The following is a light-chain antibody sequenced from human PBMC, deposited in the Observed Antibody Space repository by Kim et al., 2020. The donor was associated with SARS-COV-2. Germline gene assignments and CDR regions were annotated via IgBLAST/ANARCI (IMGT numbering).Light chain of an antibody. CDR3: QVWDSSSDHPGVV. Sequence: GKTARMTCGGKKIGSKSGHWYQRKPGQAPVLVIYYDSDRPAGIPELFSGSNSGNTATLTISRVEAGDEADYYCQVWDSSSDHPGVVFGGGTQLTVL. J-gene: IGLJ2*01. CDR1: KIGSKS. V-gene: IGLV3-21*04. CDR2: YDS.